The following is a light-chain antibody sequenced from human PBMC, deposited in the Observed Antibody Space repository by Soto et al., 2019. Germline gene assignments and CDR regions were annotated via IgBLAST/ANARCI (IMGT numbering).Light chain of an antibody. CDR1: QNVGSN. Sequence: EIVMTQSPASRSVSPGERATLSCRASQNVGSNLAWYQHKPGQAPRFLIYDASTRATGIPARFSGSGSGTEFTLTISSLQSEDFAVYYCHHYNNWPRTFGQGTKVDIK. CDR3: HHYNNWPRT. J-gene: IGKJ1*01. V-gene: IGKV3-15*01. CDR2: DAS.